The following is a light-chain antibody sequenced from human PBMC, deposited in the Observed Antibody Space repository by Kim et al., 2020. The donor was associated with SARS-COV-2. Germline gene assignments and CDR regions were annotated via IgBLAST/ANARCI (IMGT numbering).Light chain of an antibody. CDR1: QSISSR. CDR3: QQYNLPWT. V-gene: IGKV1-5*01. J-gene: IGKJ1*01. Sequence: GDRVTITCRASQSISSRLAWYQQKPGKAPKVLIYDASSLESGVPSSFSGSGSGTEFTLTISSLQPDDFATYYCQQYNLPWTFGQGTKVEIK. CDR2: DAS.